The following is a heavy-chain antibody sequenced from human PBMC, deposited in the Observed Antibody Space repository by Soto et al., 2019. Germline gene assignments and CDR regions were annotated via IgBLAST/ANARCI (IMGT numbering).Heavy chain of an antibody. CDR2: IRNKANSYST. D-gene: IGHD5-12*01. J-gene: IGHJ4*02. Sequence: EVQLVESGGGLVQPGGSLRLSCAASGFTFSDHYVDWVRQAPGKGLEWVARIRNKANSYSTEYAASAKGRFTISRDDSKNLGYLQMSSLKTEDTAVYYCARIRLESYDLKYCDYWGQGTLVTVSS. CDR1: GFTFSDHY. CDR3: ARIRLESYDLKYCDY. V-gene: IGHV3-72*01.